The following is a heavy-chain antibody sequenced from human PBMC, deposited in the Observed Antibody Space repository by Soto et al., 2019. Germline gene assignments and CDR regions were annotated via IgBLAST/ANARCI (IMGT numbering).Heavy chain of an antibody. J-gene: IGHJ6*02. CDR3: ARDPPITSDFGLDV. CDR1: GFAVNTNY. V-gene: IGHV3-66*01. CDR2: IFTGGTT. Sequence: WGSLRLSCAASGFAVNTNYMTWVRQAPGKGLEWLSFIFTGGTTYYADSVKGRFSISRDDSKNTVYLQMNSLRADDTAVYYCARDPPITSDFGLDVWGQGTTVTVSS. D-gene: IGHD1-20*01.